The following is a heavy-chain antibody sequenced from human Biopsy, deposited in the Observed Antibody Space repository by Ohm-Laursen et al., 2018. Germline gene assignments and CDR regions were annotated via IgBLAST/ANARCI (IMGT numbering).Heavy chain of an antibody. Sequence: SLRLSCSASGFAFSDYYMSWIRQAPGKGLKWVSYISSRTNTIYYADSVKGRFTISRDNAKNSLYLQMSSLRVEDTALYYCASAHQYCSATTCNGGSDFWGQGTLVTVSS. J-gene: IGHJ4*02. CDR3: ASAHQYCSATTCNGGSDF. CDR2: ISSRTNTI. CDR1: GFAFSDYY. V-gene: IGHV3-11*04. D-gene: IGHD2-15*01.